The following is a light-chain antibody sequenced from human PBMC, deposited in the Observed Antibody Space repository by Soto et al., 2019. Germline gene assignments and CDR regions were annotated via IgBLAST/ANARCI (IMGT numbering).Light chain of an antibody. CDR1: SSDVGAYNS. V-gene: IGLV2-11*01. CDR3: FSYTGSSRVV. CDR2: DVT. J-gene: IGLJ2*01. Sequence: QSALTQPASVSGSPGQSITISCIGTSSDVGAYNSVSWYQQHPGKAPKLMIYDVTKRPSGVPDHFSGSKSGNTASLTISGLQAEDEADYYCFSYTGSSRVVFGGGTKLTVL.